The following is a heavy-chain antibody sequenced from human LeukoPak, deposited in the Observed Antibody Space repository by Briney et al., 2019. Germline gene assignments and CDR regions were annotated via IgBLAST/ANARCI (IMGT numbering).Heavy chain of an antibody. J-gene: IGHJ4*02. D-gene: IGHD3-10*01. CDR2: ISYDGSNK. CDR1: GFTFSSYA. Sequence: PGGSLRLSCAASGFTFSSYAMHWVRQAPGKGLEWVAVISYDGSNKYYADSVKGRFTISRDNSKNTLYLQMNSLRAEDTAVYYCASDYYGSGSYYGLFDYWGQGTLVTVSS. CDR3: ASDYYGSGSYYGLFDY. V-gene: IGHV3-30*04.